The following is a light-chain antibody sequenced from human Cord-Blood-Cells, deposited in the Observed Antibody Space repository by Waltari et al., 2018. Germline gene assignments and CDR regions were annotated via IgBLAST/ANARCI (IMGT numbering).Light chain of an antibody. Sequence: QSALTQPASVSGSPGQSITISCTGTSSDVGGYNYVSLYQQPPGKAPKLMIYEVSNRPSGVSNRFSGSKSGNTASLTISGLQAEDEADYYCSSYTSSSTLVFGGGTKLTVL. V-gene: IGLV2-14*01. CDR1: SSDVGGYNY. J-gene: IGLJ2*01. CDR2: EVS. CDR3: SSYTSSSTLV.